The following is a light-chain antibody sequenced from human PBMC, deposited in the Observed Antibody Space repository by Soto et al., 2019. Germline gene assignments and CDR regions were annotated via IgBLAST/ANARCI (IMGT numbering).Light chain of an antibody. CDR1: RSVSSN. J-gene: IGKJ3*01. Sequence: EIVMTQSPATLSVSPGERATLSCRASRSVSSNLAWYQQKPGQAPRLLIYGASTRATGIPARFSGSGSGTEFTLTISSLQSEDFAVYYCQQYNNWPGFTFGPGTKVDIK. CDR3: QQYNNWPGFT. V-gene: IGKV3-15*01. CDR2: GAS.